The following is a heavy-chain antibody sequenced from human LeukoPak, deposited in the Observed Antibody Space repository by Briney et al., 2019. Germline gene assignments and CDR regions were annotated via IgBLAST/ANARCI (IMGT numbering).Heavy chain of an antibody. CDR1: GGSFSGYY. V-gene: IGHV4-34*01. J-gene: IGHJ1*01. CDR3: AREWSSSWYRTSAEYFQH. Sequence: SETLSLTCAVYGGSFSGYYWSWIRQPPGKGLEWIGEINHSGSTNYNPSLKSRVTISVDTSKNQFSLKLSTVTAADTAVYYCAREWSSSWYRTSAEYFQHWGQGTLVTVSS. CDR2: INHSGST. D-gene: IGHD6-13*01.